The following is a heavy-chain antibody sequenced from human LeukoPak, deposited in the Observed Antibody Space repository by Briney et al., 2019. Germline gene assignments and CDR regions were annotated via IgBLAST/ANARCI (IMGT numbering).Heavy chain of an antibody. V-gene: IGHV1-2*02. Sequence: GASVKVSCKASGYTFTGYYMHWVRQAPGQGLEWMGWINPNSGGTNYAQKFQGRVTMTRDTSISTAYMELSRLRSDNTAVYYCARAASSVADTRYFIHWGQGTLVTVSS. CDR1: GYTFTGYY. CDR2: INPNSGGT. D-gene: IGHD6-19*01. J-gene: IGHJ1*01. CDR3: ARAASSVADTRYFIH.